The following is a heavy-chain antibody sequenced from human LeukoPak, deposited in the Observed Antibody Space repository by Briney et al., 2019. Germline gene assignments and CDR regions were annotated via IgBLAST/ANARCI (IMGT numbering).Heavy chain of an antibody. D-gene: IGHD5-12*01. CDR1: GFTFSTKY. J-gene: IGHJ3*02. CDR2: IYSGGST. V-gene: IGHV3-66*01. CDR3: ARVGWLRSFAFDI. Sequence: GGSLRLSCAASGFTFSTKYMTWVRQAPGKGLEWVSLIYSGGSTYYADSVKGRFTISRDNSKNTLYLQMNSVRAEDTAVYYCARVGWLRSFAFDIWGQGTMVTVSS.